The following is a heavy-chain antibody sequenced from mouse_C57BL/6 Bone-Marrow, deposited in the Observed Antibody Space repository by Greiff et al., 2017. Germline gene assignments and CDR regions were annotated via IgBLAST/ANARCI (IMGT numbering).Heavy chain of an antibody. CDR3: ARHYGYDGYFDV. CDR1: GYTFTSYW. V-gene: IGHV1-69*01. J-gene: IGHJ1*03. CDR2: IDPSDSYT. Sequence: QVQLQQPGAELVMPGASVKLSCKASGYTFTSYWMHWVKQRPGQGLEWIGEIDPSDSYTNYNQKFKGKSTLTVDKSSSTAYMQLSSLTSEDSAVYYCARHYGYDGYFDVWGTGTTVTVAS. D-gene: IGHD2-2*01.